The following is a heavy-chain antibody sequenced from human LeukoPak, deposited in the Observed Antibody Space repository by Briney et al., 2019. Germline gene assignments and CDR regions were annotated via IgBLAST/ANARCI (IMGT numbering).Heavy chain of an antibody. V-gene: IGHV3-7*01. CDR1: GFTFSDYY. Sequence: GGSLRLSCAASGFTFSDYYMSWIRQAPGRGLEWVANINQDGSEKYYVDSVKGRFTISRDNAKNSLFLQMNSLRAEDTAVYYCARDMAYGDSSDYWGQGTLVTVSS. CDR3: ARDMAYGDSSDY. J-gene: IGHJ4*02. CDR2: INQDGSEK. D-gene: IGHD4-17*01.